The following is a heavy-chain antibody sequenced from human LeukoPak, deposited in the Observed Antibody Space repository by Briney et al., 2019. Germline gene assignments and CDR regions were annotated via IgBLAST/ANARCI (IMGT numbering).Heavy chain of an antibody. Sequence: GGSLRLSCAASGFTFSSYWMSWVRQAPGKGLEWVANIKQDGSEKYYVDSVKGRFTISRDNAKNSLYLQMNSLRAEDTAVYYCARSAGYYGSGSYDYWGQGTLVTVSS. CDR3: ARSAGYYGSGSYDY. CDR1: GFTFSSYW. CDR2: IKQDGSEK. J-gene: IGHJ4*02. D-gene: IGHD3-10*01. V-gene: IGHV3-7*01.